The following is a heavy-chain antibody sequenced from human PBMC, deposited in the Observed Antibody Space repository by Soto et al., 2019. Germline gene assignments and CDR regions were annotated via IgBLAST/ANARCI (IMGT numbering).Heavy chain of an antibody. J-gene: IGHJ5*02. D-gene: IGHD2-15*01. CDR2: INTDGSNT. CDR3: AREFCSGGNCYTYYFDP. Sequence: GGSLRLSCAASGLTFNRYWMHWVRHAPGKGPVWVSHINTDGSNTNYADSVKGRFTISRDNAKSTLFLQMNSLRDEDTAVYYCAREFCSGGNCYTYYFDPWGQGIPVTVSS. V-gene: IGHV3-74*01. CDR1: GLTFNRYW.